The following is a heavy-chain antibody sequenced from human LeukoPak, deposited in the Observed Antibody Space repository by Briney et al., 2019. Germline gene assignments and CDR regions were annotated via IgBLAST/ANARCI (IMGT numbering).Heavy chain of an antibody. V-gene: IGHV1-69*01. CDR2: IIPIFGTA. J-gene: IGHJ6*03. CDR1: GGTFSSYA. CDR3: VRAAASYCSGGSCYGLDSGYYYYYMDV. Sequence: GSSVKVSCKASGGTFSSYAISWVRQAPGQGLEWMGGIIPIFGTANYAQKFQGRVTITADESTSTAYMELSSLRSEDTAVYYCVRAAASYCSGGSCYGLDSGYYYYYMDVWGKGTTVTISS. D-gene: IGHD2-15*01.